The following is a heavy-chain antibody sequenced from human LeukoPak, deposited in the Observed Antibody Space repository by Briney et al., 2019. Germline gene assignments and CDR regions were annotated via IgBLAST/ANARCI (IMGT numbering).Heavy chain of an antibody. CDR2: INHSGST. J-gene: IGHJ3*02. CDR3: ARHEGYYDSSGYHDAFDI. Sequence: SETLSLTCAVYGGSFSGYYWSWIRQPPGKGLEWIGEINHSGSTNYNPSLKSRVTISVDTSKNQFSLKLSSVTAADTAVYYCARHEGYYDSSGYHDAFDIWGQGTMVTVSS. V-gene: IGHV4-34*01. D-gene: IGHD3-22*01. CDR1: GGSFSGYY.